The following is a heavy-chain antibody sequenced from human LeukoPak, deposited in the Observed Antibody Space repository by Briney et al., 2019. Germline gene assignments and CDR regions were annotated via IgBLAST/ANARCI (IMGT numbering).Heavy chain of an antibody. CDR2: INHSGST. Sequence: SESLSLTCAVYGGSFSGYYWSWIRQPPGKGLEWSGEINHSGSTNYNPSLKSRVTISVDTSKNQFSLKLSSVTAADTAVYYCARETGTSRPFDIWGQGTMVTVSS. CDR1: GGSFSGYY. D-gene: IGHD2-2*01. V-gene: IGHV4-34*01. CDR3: ARETGTSRPFDI. J-gene: IGHJ3*02.